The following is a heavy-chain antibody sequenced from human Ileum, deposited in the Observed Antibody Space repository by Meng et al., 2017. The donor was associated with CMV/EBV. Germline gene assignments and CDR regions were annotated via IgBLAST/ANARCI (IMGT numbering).Heavy chain of an antibody. J-gene: IGHJ4*01. D-gene: IGHD1-1*01. CDR3: ARWVPGSPGFDF. V-gene: IGHV4-4*07. CDR1: GDSTNKKY. CDR2: IHSTGDT. Sequence: QGLLPESVSGLLKPSATLSLTCIVSGDSTNKKYWNWVHQHAGKGLEWIGRIHSTGDTYYNPSLKSRVTISIDTSKNQFFLSLNSVTAADTAMYYCARWVPGSPGFDFWGHGTLVTVSS.